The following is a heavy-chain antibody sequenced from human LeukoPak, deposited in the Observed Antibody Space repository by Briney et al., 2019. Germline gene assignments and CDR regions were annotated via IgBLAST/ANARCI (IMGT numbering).Heavy chain of an antibody. Sequence: GESLKISCKGSGYSFTSYWIGWVRQIPGKGLEWMGIIYPGDSDTRYSPSFQGQVTISADKSISTAYLQWSSLKASDTAMYYCARAYYYDSSGYYYPTGWFDPWGQGTLVTVSS. CDR1: GYSFTSYW. V-gene: IGHV5-51*01. D-gene: IGHD3-22*01. CDR3: ARAYYYDSSGYYYPTGWFDP. CDR2: IYPGDSDT. J-gene: IGHJ5*02.